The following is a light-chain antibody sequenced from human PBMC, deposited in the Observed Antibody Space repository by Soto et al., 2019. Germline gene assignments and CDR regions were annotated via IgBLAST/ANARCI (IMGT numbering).Light chain of an antibody. CDR1: SSDVGGYNY. CDR3: CSYAGSYTWV. V-gene: IGLV2-11*01. CDR2: DVS. J-gene: IGLJ1*01. Sequence: QSALTQPRSVYGSPVQSVTISCTGTSSDVGGYNYVSWYQQHPGKATKHMIYDVSKRPSGVPDRFSGSKSGNTASLTISGLQSEDVAAYYSCSYAGSYTWVFGTGTKVAVL.